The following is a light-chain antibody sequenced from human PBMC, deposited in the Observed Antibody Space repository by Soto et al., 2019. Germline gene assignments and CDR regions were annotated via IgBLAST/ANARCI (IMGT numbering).Light chain of an antibody. CDR1: QPVNNN. V-gene: IGKV3-15*01. Sequence: IVIAPSPPTPSVSPRDRATPSFRSSQPVNNNLAWYQHKPGQAPRLLIYGASTRATGISARFSGGGSGTEFTLTISSLQSEDFALYFCQQYEKWPPSITFGQGTRLEI. CDR3: QQYEKWPPSIT. CDR2: GAS. J-gene: IGKJ5*01.